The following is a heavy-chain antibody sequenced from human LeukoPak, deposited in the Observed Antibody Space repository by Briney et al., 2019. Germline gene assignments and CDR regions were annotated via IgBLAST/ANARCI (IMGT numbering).Heavy chain of an antibody. V-gene: IGHV3-23*01. J-gene: IGHJ4*02. Sequence: PGGSLRLSCAASGFTFSTYAMTWVRQAPGKGLEWVSGISGSGASIYYADSVKGRFTISRDNSKNTLYLQMNSLRAEDTALYYCAKAIRQNRDLYDYWGQGTLVTVSS. CDR3: AKAIRQNRDLYDY. CDR2: ISGSGASI. CDR1: GFTFSTYA. D-gene: IGHD1-14*01.